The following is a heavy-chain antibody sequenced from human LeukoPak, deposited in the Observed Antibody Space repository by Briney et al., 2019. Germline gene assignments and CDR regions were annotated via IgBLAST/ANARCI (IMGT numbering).Heavy chain of an antibody. V-gene: IGHV3-23*01. D-gene: IGHD4-17*01. J-gene: IGHJ4*02. CDR2: FSVGGGST. CDR3: AIGDYGDYGWLDY. Sequence: PGGSLRLSCAASGFTFSSYAMSWVCQAPGKGLEWVSTFSVGGGSTYYADSVKGRFTISRDNAKNSLYLQMNSLRGEDTAVYYCAIGDYGDYGWLDYWGQGTLVTVSS. CDR1: GFTFSSYA.